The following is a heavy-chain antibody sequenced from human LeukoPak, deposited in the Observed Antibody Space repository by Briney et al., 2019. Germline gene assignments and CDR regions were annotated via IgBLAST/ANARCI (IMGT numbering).Heavy chain of an antibody. D-gene: IGHD2-2*03. CDR3: AREGSGGYCSSTSCAPLGH. Sequence: SVKVSCKASGGTFSSYAISWVRQAPGQGLEWMGGIIPIFGTANYAQKFQGRVTITADESTSTAYMELSSLRSEDTAVYYCAREGSGGYCSSTSCAPLGHWGQGTLVTVSS. CDR2: IIPIFGTA. CDR1: GGTFSSYA. V-gene: IGHV1-69*13. J-gene: IGHJ4*02.